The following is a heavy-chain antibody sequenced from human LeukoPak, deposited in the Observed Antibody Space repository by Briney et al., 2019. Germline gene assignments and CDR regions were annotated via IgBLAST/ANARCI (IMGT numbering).Heavy chain of an antibody. CDR2: ISSSSSTI. CDR3: ARDWVTYYDFWSGYYSSYYFDY. D-gene: IGHD3-3*01. CDR1: GFTFSSYS. Sequence: GGSLRLSCAASGFTFSSYSMNWVRQAPGKGLEWVSYISSSSSTIYYADSVKGRFTISRDNAKNSLYLQMNSLRAEDTAVYYCARDWVTYYDFWSGYYSSYYFDYWGQGTLVTVSS. V-gene: IGHV3-48*04. J-gene: IGHJ4*02.